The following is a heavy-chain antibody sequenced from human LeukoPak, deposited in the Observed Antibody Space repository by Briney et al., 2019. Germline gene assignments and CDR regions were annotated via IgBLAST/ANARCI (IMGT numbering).Heavy chain of an antibody. CDR1: GYTFTGHY. D-gene: IGHD3-9*01. J-gene: IGHJ5*02. CDR2: INPKNAGT. CDR3: ARGHYDRENWLDP. V-gene: IGHV1-2*02. Sequence: ASVKVSCKASGYTFTGHYIHWVRQAPGQGLEWMGWINPKNAGTNYAQKFQGRVTMTRDTSISTAYMELSRLTSVDTAVYYCARGHYDRENWLDPWGQGTLVTVSS.